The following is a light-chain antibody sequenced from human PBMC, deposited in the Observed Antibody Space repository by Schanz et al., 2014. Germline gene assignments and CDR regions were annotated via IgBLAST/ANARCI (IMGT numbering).Light chain of an antibody. V-gene: IGLV2-14*01. CDR3: SSYTGSSPLFV. CDR1: SSDVGGYNY. J-gene: IGLJ1*01. CDR2: DVS. Sequence: SALTQPASVSGSPGQSITISCTGTSSDVGGYNYVSWYQQHPGKAPKLMIYDVSNRPSGVSNRFSGSKSGNTASLTISGLQAEDEADYYCSSYTGSSPLFVFGTGTKLTVL.